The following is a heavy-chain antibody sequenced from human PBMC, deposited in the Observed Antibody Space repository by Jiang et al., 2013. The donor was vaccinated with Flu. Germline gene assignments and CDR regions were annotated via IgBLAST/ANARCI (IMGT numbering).Heavy chain of an antibody. CDR3: AKTPLGYCSSTSCSQYGMDV. Sequence: VQLVESGGGVVQPGGSLRLSCAASGFTFSSYGMHWVRQAPGKGLEWVAFIRYDGSNKYYADSVKGRFTISRDNSKNTLYLQMNSLRAEDTAVYYCAKTPLGYCSSTSCSQYGMDVWGQGTTVTVSS. V-gene: IGHV3-30*02. D-gene: IGHD2-2*01. CDR2: IRYDGSNK. J-gene: IGHJ6*02. CDR1: GFTFSSYG.